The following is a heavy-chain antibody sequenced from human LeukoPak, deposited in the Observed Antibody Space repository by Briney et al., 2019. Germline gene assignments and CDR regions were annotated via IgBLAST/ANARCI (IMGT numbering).Heavy chain of an antibody. CDR2: ISGSGGST. CDR3: ARGQDYYDSSGIGKY. CDR1: GFTFSSYA. Sequence: GGSLRLSCAASGFTFSSYAMSWVRQAPGKGLEWVSAISGSGGSTYYADSVKGRFTISRDDAKNSLYLQMSSLRAEDTAVYYCARGQDYYDSSGIGKYWDQGTLVTVSS. J-gene: IGHJ4*02. V-gene: IGHV3-23*01. D-gene: IGHD3-22*01.